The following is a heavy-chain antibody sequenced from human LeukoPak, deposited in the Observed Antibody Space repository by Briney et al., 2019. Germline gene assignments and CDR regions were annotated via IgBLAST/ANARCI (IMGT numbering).Heavy chain of an antibody. CDR1: GFSFSRYG. CDR2: ILDDGSRK. D-gene: IGHD5-12*01. Sequence: GGSLRLSCEASGFSFSRYGMHWVRQTPGKGLEWVAVILDDGSRKYYIDSVKGRFSVSRDNSKNTVYLQMNSLRPEDTGIYYCAREMATTETFDYWGQGALVTVPS. CDR3: AREMATTETFDY. J-gene: IGHJ4*02. V-gene: IGHV3-33*08.